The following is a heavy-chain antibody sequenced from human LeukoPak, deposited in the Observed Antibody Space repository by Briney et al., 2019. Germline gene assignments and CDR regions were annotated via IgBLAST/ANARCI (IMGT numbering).Heavy chain of an antibody. J-gene: IGHJ5*02. CDR3: ASGAARYNWFDP. CDR1: GFTFSSYA. Sequence: GGSLRLSCAASGFTFSSYAMSWIRQAPGKGLEWVSYISSSGSTIYYADSVKGRFTISRDNAKNSLYLQMNSLRAEDTAVYYCASGAARYNWFDPWGQGTLVTVSS. D-gene: IGHD6-6*01. CDR2: ISSSGSTI. V-gene: IGHV3-11*01.